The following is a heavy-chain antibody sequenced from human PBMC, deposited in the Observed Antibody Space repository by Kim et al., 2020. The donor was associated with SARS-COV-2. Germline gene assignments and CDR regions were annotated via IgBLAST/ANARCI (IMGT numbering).Heavy chain of an antibody. D-gene: IGHD3-9*01. CDR3: AKDIHYDILTLYYYYYGMDV. CDR2: ISYDGSNK. Sequence: GGSLRLSCAASGFTFSSYGMHWVRQAPGKGLEWVAVISYDGSNKYYADSVKGRFTISRDNSKNTLYLQMNSLRAEDTAVYYCAKDIHYDILTLYYYYYGMDVWGQGTTVTVSS. CDR1: GFTFSSYG. V-gene: IGHV3-30*18. J-gene: IGHJ6*02.